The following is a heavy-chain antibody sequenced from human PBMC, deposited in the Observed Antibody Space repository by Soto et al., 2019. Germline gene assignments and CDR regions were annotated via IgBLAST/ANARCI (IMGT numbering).Heavy chain of an antibody. Sequence: PGGSLRLSCAVSGFTLSSYTMSCVRRAPGKGLEWVSAISGSGGSTYYADSVKGRFTISRDNSKNTLYLQMNSLRAEDTAVYYCANDLPEGGSPYYYYGMDVWGQGTTVTVSS. D-gene: IGHD2-15*01. V-gene: IGHV3-23*01. CDR2: ISGSGGST. CDR1: GFTLSSYT. J-gene: IGHJ6*02. CDR3: ANDLPEGGSPYYYYGMDV.